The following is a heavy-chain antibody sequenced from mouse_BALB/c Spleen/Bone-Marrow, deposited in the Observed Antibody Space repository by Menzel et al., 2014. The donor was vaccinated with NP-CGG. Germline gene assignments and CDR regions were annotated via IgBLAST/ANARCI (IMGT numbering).Heavy chain of an antibody. Sequence: EVMLVESGGGLVEPGGSLKLSCATPGFTSIAYTMSWVRQTPEKRLEWVAYINNGGGSTYYPDTVKGRFTISRDNAKNTLYLQMSSLKSEDTAMYYCARHGEERPVLAMDYWGQGTSVTVSS. V-gene: IGHV5-12-2*01. J-gene: IGHJ4*01. CDR3: ARHGEERPVLAMDY. D-gene: IGHD2-14*01. CDR2: INNGGGST. CDR1: GFTSIAYT.